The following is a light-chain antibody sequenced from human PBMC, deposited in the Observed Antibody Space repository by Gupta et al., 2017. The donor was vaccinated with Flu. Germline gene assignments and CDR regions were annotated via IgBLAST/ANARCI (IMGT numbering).Light chain of an antibody. CDR1: QGISTY. Sequence: DIQLTQSPSFLSATVGDRVTITCRASQGISTYLAWYQQKPGKAPKLLIYAASTIQSGVPSRFSGSGSGTEFTLTISSLQPEDCATYYCQHVMSFPLTFGQGTRMEIK. J-gene: IGKJ5*01. CDR3: QHVMSFPLT. V-gene: IGKV1-9*01. CDR2: AAS.